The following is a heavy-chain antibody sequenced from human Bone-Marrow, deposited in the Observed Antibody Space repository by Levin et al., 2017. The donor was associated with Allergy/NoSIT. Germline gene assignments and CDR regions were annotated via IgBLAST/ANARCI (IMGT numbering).Heavy chain of an antibody. CDR1: GASITGSPHY. J-gene: IGHJ4*02. CDR2: LHYSGVT. Sequence: SETLSLTCTVSGASITGSPHYWAWIRQSPGTGLEWIGTLHYSGVTKYNPSLKSRVTITLHMSENQLSLKLASVTAADTAVYYCARMTTGTMFSYWGQGTLVTVSS. CDR3: ARMTTGTMFSY. V-gene: IGHV4-39*07. D-gene: IGHD1-1*01.